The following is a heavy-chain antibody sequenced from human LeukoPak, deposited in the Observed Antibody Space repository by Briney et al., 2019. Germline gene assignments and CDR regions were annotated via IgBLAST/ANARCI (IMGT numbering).Heavy chain of an antibody. D-gene: IGHD3-10*01. J-gene: IGHJ4*02. CDR1: GGSISSYY. CDR2: IYYSGST. V-gene: IGHV4-59*08. CDR3: ARHRLGITMVRGVMSDFDY. Sequence: SETLSLTCTVSGGSISSYYWSWIRQPPGKGPEWIGYIYYSGSTNYNPSLKSRVTISVDTSKNQFSPKLSSVTAADTAVYYCARHRLGITMVRGVMSDFDYWGQGTLVTVSS.